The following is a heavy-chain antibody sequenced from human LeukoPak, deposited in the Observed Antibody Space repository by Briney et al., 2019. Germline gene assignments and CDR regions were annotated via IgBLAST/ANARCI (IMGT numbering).Heavy chain of an antibody. CDR3: ARAQLLWFGGPYDY. Sequence: PSETLSLTCTVSGGSISSYYWSWIRQPPGKGLEWIGYIYYSGSTNYNPSLESRVTISVDTSKNQFSLKLSSVTAADTAVYYCARAQLLWFGGPYDYWGQGTLVTVSS. V-gene: IGHV4-59*01. J-gene: IGHJ4*02. CDR2: IYYSGST. D-gene: IGHD3-10*01. CDR1: GGSISSYY.